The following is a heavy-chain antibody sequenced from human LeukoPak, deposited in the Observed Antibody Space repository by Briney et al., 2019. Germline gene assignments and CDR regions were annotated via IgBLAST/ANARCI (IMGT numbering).Heavy chain of an antibody. D-gene: IGHD4-17*01. V-gene: IGHV3-11*04. CDR2: ISSSTSTI. CDR3: ARSSPGNCGDYQFDY. CDR1: GFTFSDYY. J-gene: IGHJ4*02. Sequence: VGSLRLSCAASGFTFSDYYMSWIRQAPGKGLEWVSYISSSTSTIYYADSVKGRFTISRDNAKNSLCLQMNSLRAEDTAVYYCARSSPGNCGDYQFDYWGQGTLVTVSS.